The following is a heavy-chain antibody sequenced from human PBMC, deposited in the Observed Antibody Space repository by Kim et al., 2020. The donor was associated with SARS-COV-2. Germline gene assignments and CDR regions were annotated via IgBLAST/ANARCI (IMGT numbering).Heavy chain of an antibody. Sequence: SETLSLTCTVSGGSISSYYWSWIRQPAGKGLEWIGRIYTSGSTNYNPSLKSRVTMSVDTSKNQFSLKLSSVTAADTAVYYCAREVPRSSNDPLCLDVWGKGTTVTVSS. V-gene: IGHV4-4*07. J-gene: IGHJ6*04. CDR2: IYTSGST. CDR1: GGSISSYY. D-gene: IGHD3-10*02. CDR3: AREVPRSSNDPLCLDV.